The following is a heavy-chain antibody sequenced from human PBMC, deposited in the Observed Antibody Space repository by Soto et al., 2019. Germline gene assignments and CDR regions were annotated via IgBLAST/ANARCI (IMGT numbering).Heavy chain of an antibody. Sequence: EAQLVESGGGLVQPGGSLRLSCAASGFTFSNYEMYWVRQAPGKGLEYVSGISNNGAHTDYAKSVKGRFTISRDNSENPLYLQMGSLRAEDMALYYCARRGYGSRWPNVYMDVWGKGTTVTVSS. CDR1: GFTFSNYE. CDR3: ARRGYGSRWPNVYMDV. D-gene: IGHD6-13*01. J-gene: IGHJ6*03. CDR2: ISNNGAHT. V-gene: IGHV3-64*01.